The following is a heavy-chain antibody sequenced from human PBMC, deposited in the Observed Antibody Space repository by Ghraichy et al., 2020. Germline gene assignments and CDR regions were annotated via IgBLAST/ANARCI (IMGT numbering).Heavy chain of an antibody. Sequence: SETLSLTCTVSGGSISSTTYCWGWIRQPPGKGLEWIGSMYYSGSTYYNPSLKSRITISVDTSKNQFSLRLSSVTAADTAVYYCACYYGGGDYFHYWGQGTLVTVSS. CDR2: MYYSGST. D-gene: IGHD2-21*01. J-gene: IGHJ4*02. V-gene: IGHV4-39*01. CDR3: ACYYGGGDYFHY. CDR1: GGSISSTTYC.